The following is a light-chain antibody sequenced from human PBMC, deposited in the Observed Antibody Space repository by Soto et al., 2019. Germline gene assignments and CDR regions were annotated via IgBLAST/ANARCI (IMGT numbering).Light chain of an antibody. CDR1: QTISSW. CDR2: KAS. Sequence: DIQMTQCPSSLSASVGDSVNISCRASQTISSWFAWYQQKPGKAPKLLIYKASTLKSGVPSRFSGSGSGTEFTLTISSLQPDDFATYYCQHYNSYSEAFGQGPTVDI. J-gene: IGKJ1*01. V-gene: IGKV1-5*03. CDR3: QHYNSYSEA.